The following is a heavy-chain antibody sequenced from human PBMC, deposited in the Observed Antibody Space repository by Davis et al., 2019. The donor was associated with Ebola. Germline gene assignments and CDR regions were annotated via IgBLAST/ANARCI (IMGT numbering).Heavy chain of an antibody. V-gene: IGHV3-9*01. D-gene: IGHD3-3*01. Sequence: SLKISCAASGFTFDDYAMHWVRQAPGKGLEWVSGISWNSGSIGYADSVKGRFTISRDNAKNSLYLQMNSLRAEDTAMYYCAKGSKAAIFGVVRFDYWGQGTLVTVSS. CDR1: GFTFDDYA. CDR2: ISWNSGSI. J-gene: IGHJ4*02. CDR3: AKGSKAAIFGVVRFDY.